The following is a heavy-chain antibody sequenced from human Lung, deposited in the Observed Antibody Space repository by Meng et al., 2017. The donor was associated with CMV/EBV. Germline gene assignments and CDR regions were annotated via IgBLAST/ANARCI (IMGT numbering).Heavy chain of an antibody. CDR1: GGSISSSSYY. Sequence: ESLKISCTVSGGSISSSSYYWGWIRQPPGKGLEWIGSIYYSGSTYYNPSLKSRVTISVDTSKNQFSLKLSSVTAADTAVYYCARDIYHTDIVVVRSDAFDIWGQGAXVTVSS. CDR2: IYYSGST. D-gene: IGHD2-2*01. V-gene: IGHV4-39*07. CDR3: ARDIYHTDIVVVRSDAFDI. J-gene: IGHJ3*02.